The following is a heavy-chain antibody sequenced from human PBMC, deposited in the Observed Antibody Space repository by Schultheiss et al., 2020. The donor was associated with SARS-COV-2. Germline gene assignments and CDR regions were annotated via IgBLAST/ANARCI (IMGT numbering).Heavy chain of an antibody. Sequence: SETLSLTCAVYGGSFSAYYWSWIRQPPGKGLEWIGEINHSGSTNYNPSLKSRVTISVDTSKNQFSLKLSSVTAADTAVYYCASPSYYDSSGYPNYFDYWGQGTLVTVSS. J-gene: IGHJ4*02. CDR3: ASPSYYDSSGYPNYFDY. D-gene: IGHD3-22*01. CDR2: INHSGST. V-gene: IGHV4-34*01. CDR1: GGSFSAYY.